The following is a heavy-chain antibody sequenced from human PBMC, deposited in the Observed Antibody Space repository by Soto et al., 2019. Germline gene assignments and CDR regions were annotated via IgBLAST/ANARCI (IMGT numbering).Heavy chain of an antibody. CDR2: IYYSGST. V-gene: IGHV4-31*03. J-gene: IGHJ4*02. CDR3: ARDTQYSSGWYPPPFDY. D-gene: IGHD6-19*01. Sequence: QVQLQESSPGLVKPSQTLSLTCTVSGGSISSGGYYWSWIRQHPGKGLEWIGYIYYSGSTYYNPSLKSRVTISVDTSKNQFSLKLSSVTAADTAVYYCARDTQYSSGWYPPPFDYWGQGTLVTVSS. CDR1: GGSISSGGYY.